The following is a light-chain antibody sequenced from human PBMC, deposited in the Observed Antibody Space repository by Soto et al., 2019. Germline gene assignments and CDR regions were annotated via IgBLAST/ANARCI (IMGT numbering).Light chain of an antibody. CDR3: SSYTSSSTLV. J-gene: IGLJ2*01. CDR1: SSDVGSYNR. Sequence: QSVLTQPPSVSGSPGQSVTISCTGTSSDVGSYNRVSWYQQPPGTAPKLMIYEVSNRPSGVPDRFSGSKSGNTASLTISGLQAEDEVDYYCSSYTSSSTLVFGGGTKLTVL. CDR2: EVS. V-gene: IGLV2-18*02.